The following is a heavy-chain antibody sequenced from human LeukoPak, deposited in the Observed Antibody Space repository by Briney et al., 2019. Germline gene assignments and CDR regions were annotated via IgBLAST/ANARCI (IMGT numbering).Heavy chain of an antibody. CDR2: ISAYNGGT. CDR3: ARGGTYYPCIDY. D-gene: IGHD1-26*01. CDR1: GYSLSTTY. Sequence: GASVKVSCKASGYSLSTTYINWVRQAPGQGLEWMGRISAYNGGTAYAQKFQGRVTMTTDSSTTTAYIHLASLRSDDTAVYYCARGGTYYPCIDYWGQGTLVTVSS. J-gene: IGHJ4*01. V-gene: IGHV1-18*01.